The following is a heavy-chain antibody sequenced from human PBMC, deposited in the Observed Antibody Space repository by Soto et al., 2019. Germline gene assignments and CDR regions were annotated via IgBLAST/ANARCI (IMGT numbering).Heavy chain of an antibody. J-gene: IGHJ4*02. Sequence: QVQLQESGSGLVKPSETLSLTCTVSGGSVSSGNYYWSWIRQPPGKGLEWIGYIFHTGTTNYNPSRKSRVAISLATSMHQFSLKLSSVTAADTAVYYCTRAPVSGSYCFDFWGQGTPVTVSS. CDR3: TRAPVSGSYCFDF. V-gene: IGHV4-61*01. CDR1: GGSVSSGNYY. CDR2: IFHTGTT. D-gene: IGHD1-26*01.